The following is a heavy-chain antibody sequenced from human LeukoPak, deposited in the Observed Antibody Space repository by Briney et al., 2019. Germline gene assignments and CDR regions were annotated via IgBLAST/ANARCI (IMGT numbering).Heavy chain of an antibody. CDR3: ARDQINSGSYSSLAGTGFDY. D-gene: IGHD1-26*01. CDR1: GFTFSSYS. Sequence: GGSLRLSCAASGFTFSSYSMNWVRQAPGKGLEWVSYISSSSSTIYYADSVKGRFTISRDNAKSSLYLQMNSLRDEDTAVYHCARDQINSGSYSSLAGTGFDYWGQGTLVTVSS. J-gene: IGHJ4*02. V-gene: IGHV3-48*02. CDR2: ISSSSSTI.